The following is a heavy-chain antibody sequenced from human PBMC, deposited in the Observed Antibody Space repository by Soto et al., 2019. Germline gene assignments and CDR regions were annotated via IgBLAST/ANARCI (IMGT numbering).Heavy chain of an antibody. CDR2: ISAYNGNT. Sequence: ASVKVSCKASGYTFTSYGISWVRQAPGQGLEWMGWISAYNGNTNYAQKLQGRVTMTTDTSTSTAYMELRSLRSDDTAVYYCASFMGYCSGGSCYKLYFQHWGQGTLVTVSS. D-gene: IGHD2-15*01. J-gene: IGHJ1*01. CDR1: GYTFTSYG. CDR3: ASFMGYCSGGSCYKLYFQH. V-gene: IGHV1-18*01.